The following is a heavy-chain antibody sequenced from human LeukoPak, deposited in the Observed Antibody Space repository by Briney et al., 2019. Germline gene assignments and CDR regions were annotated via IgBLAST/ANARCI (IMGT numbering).Heavy chain of an antibody. V-gene: IGHV4-34*01. CDR1: GGSFSGYY. CDR2: INHSGST. J-gene: IGHJ6*02. CDR3: ARGTYYDFWSGFDYYGMDV. Sequence: SSETLSLTCAVYGGSFSGYYWSWIRQPPGKGLEWIGEINHSGSTNYNPSLKSRVTISVDTSKNQFSLKLSSVTAVDTAVYYCARGTYYDFWSGFDYYGMDVWGQGTTVTVSS. D-gene: IGHD3-3*01.